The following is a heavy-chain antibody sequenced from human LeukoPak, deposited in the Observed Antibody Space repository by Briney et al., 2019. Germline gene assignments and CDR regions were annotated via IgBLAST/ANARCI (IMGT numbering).Heavy chain of an antibody. CDR3: AKLGGQEVHNYYVAV. CDR2: IIDNGYIT. J-gene: IGHJ6*03. CDR1: GFTFSSYA. Sequence: GGSLRLSCAASGFTFSSYAMSWVRQAPGKGLEWVSGIIDNGYITYYAHSVRGRFTISRDNSKNTLFLQMNSLRAEDTAVYYCAKLGGQEVHNYYVAVWGKGTTVAASS. V-gene: IGHV3-23*01. D-gene: IGHD3-16*01.